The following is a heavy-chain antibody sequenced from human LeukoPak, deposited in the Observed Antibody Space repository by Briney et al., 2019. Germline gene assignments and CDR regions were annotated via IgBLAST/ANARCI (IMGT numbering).Heavy chain of an antibody. D-gene: IGHD1-26*01. Sequence: SETLSLTCAVSGGSFSGYYWSWIRQPPGKGLEWMGEINLSGSTNYNPSLKSRVTISVDTSKNQFSLKLNSVTAADTAVYYCASSPVGATDYWGQGTLVTVSS. CDR2: INLSGST. J-gene: IGHJ4*02. CDR1: GGSFSGYY. V-gene: IGHV4-34*01. CDR3: ASSPVGATDY.